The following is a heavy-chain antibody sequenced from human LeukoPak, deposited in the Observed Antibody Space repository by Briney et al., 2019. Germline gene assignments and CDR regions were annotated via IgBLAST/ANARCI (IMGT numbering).Heavy chain of an antibody. CDR3: ARGDGYNYDY. V-gene: IGHV1-58*02. D-gene: IGHD5-24*01. CDR1: GFTFTSSA. CDR2: IVVGSGNT. J-gene: IGHJ4*02. Sequence: SVKVSCKASGFTFTSSAMQWVRQARGQRLEWIGWIVVGSGNTNYAQKFQGRVTITADKSTSTAYMELSSLRSEDTAVYYCARGDGYNYDYWGQGTLVTVSS.